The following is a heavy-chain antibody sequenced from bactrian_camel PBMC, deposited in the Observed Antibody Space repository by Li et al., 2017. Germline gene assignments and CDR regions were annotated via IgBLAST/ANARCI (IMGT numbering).Heavy chain of an antibody. CDR3: AADPIGVPFRCSGSWSIKNFNY. Sequence: HVQLVESGGGSVQAGGSLRLSCAASGYSYSSNCMGWFRQAPGKDREVVAVINTGGGSTYYGSTYYTDSVKGRSTISRDNAKNTAYLQMNSLKPEDTAMYYCAADPIGVPFRCSGSWSIKNFNYWGQGTQVTVS. V-gene: IGHV3-3*01. CDR1: GYSYSSNC. J-gene: IGHJ4*01. CDR2: INTGGGSTYYGST. D-gene: IGHD3*01.